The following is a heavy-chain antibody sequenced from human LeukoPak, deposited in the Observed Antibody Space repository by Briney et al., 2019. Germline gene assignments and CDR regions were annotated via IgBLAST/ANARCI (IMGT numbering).Heavy chain of an antibody. V-gene: IGHV3-11*04. CDR2: ISSSGSTI. CDR1: GFTVSSNS. J-gene: IGHJ4*02. CDR3: ARVGVTIFGVVITHFDY. D-gene: IGHD3-3*01. Sequence: PGGSLRLSCTVSGFTVSSNSMSWIRQAPGKGLEWVSYISSSGSTIYYADSVKGRFTISRDNAKNSLYLQMNSLRAEDTAVYYCARVGVTIFGVVITHFDYWGQGTLVTVSS.